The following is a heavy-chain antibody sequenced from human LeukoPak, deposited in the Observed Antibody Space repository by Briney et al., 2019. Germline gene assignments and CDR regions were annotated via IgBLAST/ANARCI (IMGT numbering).Heavy chain of an antibody. CDR1: GYTFTSYR. V-gene: IGHV1-18*01. J-gene: IGHJ4*02. Sequence: ASVKDSCKASGYTFTSYRITWVGPAPGQGLEWVGWISAYKGNTNYAQKFQGRVTMTTDTYTSTMYMSLRSLRSDDTAVYYCASNNGSGSYGHYWGQGTLVSVSS. D-gene: IGHD1-26*01. CDR3: ASNNGSGSYGHY. CDR2: ISAYKGNT.